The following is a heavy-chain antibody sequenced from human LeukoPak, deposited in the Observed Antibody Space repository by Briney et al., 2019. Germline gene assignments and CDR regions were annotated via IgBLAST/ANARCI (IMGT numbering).Heavy chain of an antibody. J-gene: IGHJ4*02. D-gene: IGHD5-12*01. CDR3: ARVGGYDSSGDY. V-gene: IGHV1-2*06. Sequence: ASVKVSCKASGGTFSSYAISWVRQAPGQGLEWMGRINPNSGGTNYAQKFQGRVTMTRDTSISTAYMELSRLRSDDTAVYYCARVGGYDSSGDYWGQGTLVTVSS. CDR2: INPNSGGT. CDR1: GGTFSSYA.